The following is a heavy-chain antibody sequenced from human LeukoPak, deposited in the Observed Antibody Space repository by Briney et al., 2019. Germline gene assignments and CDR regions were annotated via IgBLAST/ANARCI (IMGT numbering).Heavy chain of an antibody. CDR3: AKDGGFWSGYYYDY. D-gene: IGHD3-3*01. CDR1: GFTFSSYA. J-gene: IGHJ4*02. V-gene: IGHV3-23*01. Sequence: GGSLRLSCVASGFTFSSYAMSWVRQAPGKGLEWVSAISGSGGSTYYADSVKGRFTISRDNSKNTLYLQMNSLRAEDTAVYYCAKDGGFWSGYYYDYWGQGTLVTVSS. CDR2: ISGSGGST.